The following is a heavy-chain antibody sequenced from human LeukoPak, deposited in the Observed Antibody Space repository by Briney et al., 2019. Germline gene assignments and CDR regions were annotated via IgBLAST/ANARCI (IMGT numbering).Heavy chain of an antibody. CDR2: IYPGDSDT. D-gene: IGHD3-22*01. V-gene: IGHV5-51*01. J-gene: IGHJ3*02. CDR3: ASRSASTYYYDSSGPQNAFDI. Sequence: GESLKISCKGSGYSFTSYWIGWVRQMPGKGLEWMGIIYPGDSDTRYSPSFQGQVTISADKSISTAYLQWSSLKASDTAMYYCASRSASTYYYDSSGPQNAFDIWGQGTMVTVSS. CDR1: GYSFTSYW.